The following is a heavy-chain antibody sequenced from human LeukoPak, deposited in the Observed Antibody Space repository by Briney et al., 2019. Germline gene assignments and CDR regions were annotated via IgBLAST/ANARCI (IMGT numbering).Heavy chain of an antibody. Sequence: PSETLSLTCTVSGGSISGYYWSRIRQPPGKGLEWIGDIYYSGSTNYNPSLKSRVTTSVDTSQNQFSLKLSSVTAADRAVYYCARASTGDYFDYWGQGTLVPVSS. J-gene: IGHJ4*02. CDR2: IYYSGST. CDR1: GGSISGYY. V-gene: IGHV4-59*01. CDR3: ARASTGDYFDY. D-gene: IGHD7-27*01.